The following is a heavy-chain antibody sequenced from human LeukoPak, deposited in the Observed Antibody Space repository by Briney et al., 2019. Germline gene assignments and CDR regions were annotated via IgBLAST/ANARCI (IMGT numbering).Heavy chain of an antibody. V-gene: IGHV1-69*04. CDR3: ARDFLNSLRFLPLDY. Sequence: GASVKVSCRASGGTFSSYAISWVRQAPGQGLEWMGRIIPILGIANYAQKFQGRVTITADKSTSTAYMELSSLRSEDTAVYYCARDFLNSLRFLPLDYWGQGTLVTVSS. CDR2: IIPILGIA. CDR1: GGTFSSYA. D-gene: IGHD3-16*01. J-gene: IGHJ4*02.